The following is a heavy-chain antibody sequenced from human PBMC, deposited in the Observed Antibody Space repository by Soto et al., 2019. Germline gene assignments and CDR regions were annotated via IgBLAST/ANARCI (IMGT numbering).Heavy chain of an antibody. V-gene: IGHV4-39*01. CDR3: AGRRAGDYYFDY. CDR1: GGSVSSSSYY. CDR2: IYYTGST. D-gene: IGHD1-26*01. Sequence: PSETLSLTCTVSGGSVSSSSYYWGWIRQPPGKGLEWIGTIYYTGSTSYSPSLKSRVTISVDTSKTQFSLNLKSVTAADTAVYYCAGRRAGDYYFDYWGQGIMVTVSS. J-gene: IGHJ4*02.